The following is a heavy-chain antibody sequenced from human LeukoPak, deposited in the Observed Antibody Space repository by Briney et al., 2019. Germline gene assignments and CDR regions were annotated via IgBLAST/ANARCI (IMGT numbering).Heavy chain of an antibody. V-gene: IGHV3-7*01. D-gene: IGHD3-16*01. J-gene: IGHJ4*02. Sequence: GGSLRLSCAASGFIFSYYWMSWVRQAPGKGLEWVANIKEDGSEKYYVDSVKGRFTISRHNAENSLYLQMNSLRAEDTAVYYCARYDGGVAIDYWGQGTLVTVSS. CDR1: GFIFSYYW. CDR2: IKEDGSEK. CDR3: ARYDGGVAIDY.